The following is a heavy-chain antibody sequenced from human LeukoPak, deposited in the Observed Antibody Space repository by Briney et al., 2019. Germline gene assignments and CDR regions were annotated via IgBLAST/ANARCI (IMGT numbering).Heavy chain of an antibody. V-gene: IGHV1-18*01. CDR1: GYTFTSYG. J-gene: IGHJ4*02. CDR2: ISAYNGNT. CDR3: AREESIGRYQFLHDY. Sequence: ASVKVSCKASGYTFTSYGISWVRQAPGQGLEWMGWISAYNGNTHYAQKLQGRVTMTTDTSTSTAYMEVRSLRSDDTAVYYCAREESIGRYQFLHDYWGQGTLVTVSS. D-gene: IGHD1-26*01.